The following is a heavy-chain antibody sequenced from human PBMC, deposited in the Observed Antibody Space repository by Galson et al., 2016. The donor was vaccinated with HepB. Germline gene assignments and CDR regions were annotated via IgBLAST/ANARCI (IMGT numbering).Heavy chain of an antibody. CDR2: INHSGIS. D-gene: IGHD4-23*01. J-gene: IGHJ6*02. Sequence: TLSLTCVVSDGSFSGYSWTWVRQSPGKGLEWIGEINHSGISNYNPFLKSRVTISIDTSKNQLNLKLTSVTAADTAVYYCAVGGNIKYYYYGLDVWGQGTMVTVSS. V-gene: IGHV4-34*01. CDR3: AVGGNIKYYYYGLDV. CDR1: DGSFSGYS.